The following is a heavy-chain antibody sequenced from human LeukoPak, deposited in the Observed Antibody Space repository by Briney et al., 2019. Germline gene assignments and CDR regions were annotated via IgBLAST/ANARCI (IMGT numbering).Heavy chain of an antibody. CDR2: ISSSSSYI. CDR3: ARHYYDRSGAFDI. J-gene: IGHJ3*02. D-gene: IGHD3-22*01. CDR1: GFTFSSYS. Sequence: GGSLRLSCAASGFTFSSYSMNWVRQAPGKGLEWVSSISSSSSYIYYADSVKGRFAISRDNAKNSLYLQMNSLRAEDTAVYYCARHYYDRSGAFDIWGQGTMVTVSS. V-gene: IGHV3-21*01.